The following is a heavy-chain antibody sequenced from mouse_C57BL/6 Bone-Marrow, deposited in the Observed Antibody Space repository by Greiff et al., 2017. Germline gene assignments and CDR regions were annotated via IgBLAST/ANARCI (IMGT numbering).Heavy chain of an antibody. D-gene: IGHD2-10*01. CDR3: AKTFYGNYWYFEV. CDR2: IWRGGST. J-gene: IGHJ1*03. Sequence: VQLVESGPGLVQPSQSLSITCTVSGFSFTSYGVHWVRQSPGQGLEWLGVIWRGGSTDYNAAFMSRLSITKANSKSQVFFRMNRLQADDTAIYYGAKTFYGNYWYFEVWGTGTTVTVSS. V-gene: IGHV2-5*01. CDR1: GFSFTSYG.